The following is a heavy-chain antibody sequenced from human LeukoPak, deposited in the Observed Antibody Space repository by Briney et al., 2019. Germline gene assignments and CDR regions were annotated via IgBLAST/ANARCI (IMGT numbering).Heavy chain of an antibody. J-gene: IGHJ4*01. V-gene: IGHV1-18*01. CDR1: GYTFTSYG. CDR3: ARVGTGDYYCSIDY. Sequence: ASVKVSCKACGYTFTSYGRSWVRQAPGQGLEWMGWISAYNGNTNYAQKLQGRVTMTTDTSTSTAYMELRSLRSDDTAVYYCARVGTGDYYCSIDYWGQGTMVTVSS. D-gene: IGHD2-21*02. CDR2: ISAYNGNT.